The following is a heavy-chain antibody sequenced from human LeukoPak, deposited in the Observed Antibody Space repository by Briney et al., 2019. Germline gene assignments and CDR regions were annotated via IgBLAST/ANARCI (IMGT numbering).Heavy chain of an antibody. V-gene: IGHV7-4-1*02. J-gene: IGHJ4*02. Sequence: GASVKVSCKASGYTFTSYAMNWVRQAPGQGLEWMGWINTNTGNPTYAQGFTGRFVFSLDTSVSTAYLQISSLKAEDTAVYYCATRCWGGRTAVAGQLDYWGQGTLVTVSS. CDR2: INTNTGNP. D-gene: IGHD6-19*01. CDR3: ATRCWGGRTAVAGQLDY. CDR1: GYTFTSYA.